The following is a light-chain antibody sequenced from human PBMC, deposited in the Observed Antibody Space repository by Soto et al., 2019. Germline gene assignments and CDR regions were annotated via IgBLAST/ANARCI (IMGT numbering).Light chain of an antibody. CDR1: QSISSW. Sequence: DIPMTQSPSTLSASVGDRVIITCRASQSISSWLAWYQQKPGKAPKLLIYKASSLESGVPSRFSGSGSGTEFTLTISSLQPDDFATYYCQQYNSYPWTFGQGTKVEFK. J-gene: IGKJ1*01. CDR3: QQYNSYPWT. V-gene: IGKV1-5*03. CDR2: KAS.